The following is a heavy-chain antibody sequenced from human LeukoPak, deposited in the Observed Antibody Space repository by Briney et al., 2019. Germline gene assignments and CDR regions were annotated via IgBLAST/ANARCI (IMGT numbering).Heavy chain of an antibody. CDR3: ARVVPAAKDYYYYYYMDV. CDR2: IYHSGST. D-gene: IGHD2-2*01. J-gene: IGHJ6*03. CDR1: GYSISSGYY. V-gene: IGHV4-38-2*01. Sequence: SETLSLTCAVSGYSISSGYYWGWIRQPPGKGLEWIGSIYHSGSTYYNPSLESRVTISVDTSKNQFSLKLSSVTAADTAVYYCARVVPAAKDYYYYYYMDVWGKGTTVTVSS.